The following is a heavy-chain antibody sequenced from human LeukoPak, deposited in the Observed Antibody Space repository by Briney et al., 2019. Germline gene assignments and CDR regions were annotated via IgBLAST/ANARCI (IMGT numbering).Heavy chain of an antibody. Sequence: GESLKISCKGSGYSFTSYWIGWVRQLPGKGLEWMGIIYPGDSDTRYSPSFQGQVTISADKSISTAYLQWSSLKASDTAMYYCARRRDSSGYYRSYYFDYWGQGTLVTVSS. CDR1: GYSFTSYW. D-gene: IGHD3-22*01. J-gene: IGHJ4*02. CDR3: ARRRDSSGYYRSYYFDY. CDR2: IYPGDSDT. V-gene: IGHV5-51*01.